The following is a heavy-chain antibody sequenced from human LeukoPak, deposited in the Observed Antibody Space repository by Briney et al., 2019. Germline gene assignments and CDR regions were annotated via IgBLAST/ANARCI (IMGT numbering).Heavy chain of an antibody. Sequence: SETLSLTCAVYGGSFSGYYWSWIRQPPGKGLEWIGEINHSGSTNYNPSLKRRVTISVDTCKNQFSLKLSSVTAADTAVYYCARGRRDGYNDYWGQGTLVTVSS. D-gene: IGHD5-24*01. CDR2: INHSGST. CDR3: ARGRRDGYNDY. CDR1: GGSFSGYY. J-gene: IGHJ4*02. V-gene: IGHV4-34*01.